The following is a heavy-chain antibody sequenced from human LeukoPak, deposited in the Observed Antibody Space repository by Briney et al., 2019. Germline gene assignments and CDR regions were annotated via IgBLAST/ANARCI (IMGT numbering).Heavy chain of an antibody. CDR2: INYSGNT. J-gene: IGHJ6*02. V-gene: IGHV4-39*01. CDR3: ARHSDGWYWGGTGLDV. D-gene: IGHD6-19*01. Sequence: PSETLSLTCSVSGGDSISNVRYYWGWIRQAPEKELEWIGSINYSGNTLYTPSLQSRVTISVDTSKDQFSLRLTSVTAADSALYYCARHSDGWYWGGTGLDVWGQGTTVIVSS. CDR1: GGDSISNVRYY.